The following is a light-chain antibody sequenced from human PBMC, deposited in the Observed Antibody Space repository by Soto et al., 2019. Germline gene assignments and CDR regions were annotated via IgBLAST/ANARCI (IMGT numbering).Light chain of an antibody. CDR2: RAS. CDR3: QQYNSYPWT. Sequence: DIQMTQSPSTLSASVGDRVTITCRASQSISSGLAWCQQKPGKAPKLLIYRASSLESGVSSRFSGSGCGTEFTLTISRLQPDDFATYYCQQYNSYPWTFGQGTKVEIK. CDR1: QSISSG. V-gene: IGKV1-5*03. J-gene: IGKJ1*01.